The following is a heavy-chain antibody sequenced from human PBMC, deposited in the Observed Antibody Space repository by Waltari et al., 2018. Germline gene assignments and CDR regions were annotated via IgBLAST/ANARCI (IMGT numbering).Heavy chain of an antibody. CDR1: GCSLSSYY. CDR2: IYTSGST. CDR3: ARETGAGSSYRGWFDP. Sequence: QVQLPESGPGLVKPSETLSLTCTVSGCSLSSYYWSWIRQPAGKGLEWIWRIYTSGSTNYNPSLKSRVTMSVDTSKNQFSLKLSSVTAADTAVYYCARETGAGSSYRGWFDPWGQGTLVTVSS. V-gene: IGHV4-4*07. D-gene: IGHD3-22*01. J-gene: IGHJ5*02.